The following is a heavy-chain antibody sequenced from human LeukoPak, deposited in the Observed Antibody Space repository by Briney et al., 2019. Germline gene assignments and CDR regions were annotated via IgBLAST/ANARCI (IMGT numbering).Heavy chain of an antibody. CDR3: ARETGIPYYDFWSGSDY. J-gene: IGHJ4*02. CDR2: INPNSGGT. D-gene: IGHD3-3*01. Sequence: ASVKVSCKASGYTFTSYYIHWVRQAPGQGLEWMGRINPNSGGTNYAQNFQGRVTMTRDTSISTAYMALSRLRFDDTAVYYCARETGIPYYDFWSGSDYWGQGTLVTVSS. V-gene: IGHV1-2*06. CDR1: GYTFTSYY.